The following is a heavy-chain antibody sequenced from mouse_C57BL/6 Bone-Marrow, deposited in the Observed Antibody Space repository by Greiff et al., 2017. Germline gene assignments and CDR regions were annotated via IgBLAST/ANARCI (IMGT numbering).Heavy chain of an antibody. CDR3: AFITTVVDY. CDR1: GYAFSSSW. J-gene: IGHJ2*01. D-gene: IGHD1-1*01. Sequence: QVQLQQSGPELVKPGASVKISCKASGYAFSSSWMNWVKQRPGKGLEWIGRIYPGDGDTNYNGKFKGKATLTADKSSSTAYMQLSSLTSEDSAVYFCAFITTVVDYWGQGTTLTVSS. V-gene: IGHV1-82*01. CDR2: IYPGDGDT.